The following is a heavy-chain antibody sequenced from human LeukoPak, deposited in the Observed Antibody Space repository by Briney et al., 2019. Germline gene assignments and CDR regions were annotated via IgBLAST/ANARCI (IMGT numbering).Heavy chain of an antibody. D-gene: IGHD1-14*01. CDR3: ARGGITGTTKHYYYYYMDV. CDR2: INHSGST. J-gene: IGHJ6*03. Sequence: SETLSLTCAVYGGSFSGYYWSWIRQPPGKGLEWIGEINHSGSTNYNPSLKSRVTISVDTSKNQFSLKLSSVTAADTAAYYCARGGITGTTKHYYYYYMDVWGKGTTVTVSS. CDR1: GGSFSGYY. V-gene: IGHV4-34*01.